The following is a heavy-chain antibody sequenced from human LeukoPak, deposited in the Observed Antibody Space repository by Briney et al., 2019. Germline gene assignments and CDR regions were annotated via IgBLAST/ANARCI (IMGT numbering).Heavy chain of an antibody. V-gene: IGHV3-21*01. J-gene: IGHJ4*02. D-gene: IGHD4/OR15-4a*01. CDR2: ISSSSSYI. Sequence: GGSLRLSCAASGFTFSSYSMNWVRQAPGKGLEWVSSISSSSSYIYYADSVKGRFTISRDNAKNSLYPQMNSLRAEDTAVYYCARAGANFKTSPFDYWGQGTLVTVSS. CDR3: ARAGANFKTSPFDY. CDR1: GFTFSSYS.